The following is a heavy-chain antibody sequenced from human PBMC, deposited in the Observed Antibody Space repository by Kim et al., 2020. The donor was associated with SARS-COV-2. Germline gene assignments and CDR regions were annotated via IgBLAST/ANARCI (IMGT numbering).Heavy chain of an antibody. J-gene: IGHJ6*02. CDR3: AKDGGQWELHNHGMDV. CDR2: ISYDGSNK. Sequence: GGSLRLSCAASGFTFSSYGMHWVRQAPGKGLEWVAVISYDGSNKYYADSVKGRFTISRDNSKNTLYLQMNSLRAEDTAVYYCAKDGGQWELHNHGMDVWGQGTTVTVSS. D-gene: IGHD1-26*01. V-gene: IGHV3-30*18. CDR1: GFTFSSYG.